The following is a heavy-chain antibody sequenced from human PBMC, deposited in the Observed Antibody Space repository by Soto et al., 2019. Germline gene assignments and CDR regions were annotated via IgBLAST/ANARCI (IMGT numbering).Heavy chain of an antibody. Sequence: SVKVSCKASGGTFSSYAISWVRQGPGQGLEWMGGIIPIFGTANYAQKFQGRVTITADESTSTAYMELSSLRSEDTAVYYCARFIVGQYSNPYYYYGMDVWGQGTTVTVS. CDR1: GGTFSSYA. V-gene: IGHV1-69*13. CDR3: ARFIVGQYSNPYYYYGMDV. J-gene: IGHJ6*02. D-gene: IGHD4-4*01. CDR2: IIPIFGTA.